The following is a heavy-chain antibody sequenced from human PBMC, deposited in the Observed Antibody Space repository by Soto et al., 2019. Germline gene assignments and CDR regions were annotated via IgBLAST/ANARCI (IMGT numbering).Heavy chain of an antibody. CDR3: AKDKGIGIMITFGGVIAPFFDY. J-gene: IGHJ4*02. D-gene: IGHD3-16*02. Sequence: GGSLRLSCAASGFTFSSYAMSWVRQAPGKGLEWVSAISGSGGSTYYADSVKGRSTISRDNSKNTLYLQMNSLRAEDTAVYYCAKDKGIGIMITFGGVIAPFFDYWGQGTLVTVSS. CDR2: ISGSGGST. V-gene: IGHV3-23*01. CDR1: GFTFSSYA.